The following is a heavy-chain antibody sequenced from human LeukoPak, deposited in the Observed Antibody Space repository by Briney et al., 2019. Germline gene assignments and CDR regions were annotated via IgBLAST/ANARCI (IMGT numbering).Heavy chain of an antibody. CDR2: INHSGST. CDR3: AREGTMITFGGVIVPYYFDY. J-gene: IGHJ4*02. Sequence: SETLSLTCAVYGGSFSGYYWSWIRQPPGKRLEWIGEINHSGSTNYNPSLKSRVTISVDTSKNQFSLKLSSVTAADTAVYYCAREGTMITFGGVIVPYYFDYWGQGTLVTVSS. D-gene: IGHD3-16*02. CDR1: GGSFSGYY. V-gene: IGHV4-34*01.